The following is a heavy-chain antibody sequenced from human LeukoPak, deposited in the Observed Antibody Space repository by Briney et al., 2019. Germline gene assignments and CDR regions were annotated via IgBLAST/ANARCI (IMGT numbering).Heavy chain of an antibody. CDR2: IYYSGST. CDR3: ARATTTVTIFDY. Sequence: SETLSLTCTVSGGSISSYYWSWIRQPPGKGLEWIGYIYYSGSTNYNPSLKSRVTISVDTSKNQFSLKLSSVTAADTAVYYCARATTTVTIFDYWGQGTLVTVSS. CDR1: GGSISSYY. D-gene: IGHD4-17*01. V-gene: IGHV4-59*01. J-gene: IGHJ4*02.